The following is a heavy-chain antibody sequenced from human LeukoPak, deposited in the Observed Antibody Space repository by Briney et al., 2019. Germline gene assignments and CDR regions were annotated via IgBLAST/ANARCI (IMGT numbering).Heavy chain of an antibody. J-gene: IGHJ4*02. Sequence: GGSLRLSCAASGFTLSDYYMSWIRQAPGKGLEWVSYISSSGSTIYYADSVKGRFTISRDNAKNSLYLQMNSLRAEDTAVYYCARVVGATLRDYFDYWGQGTLVTVSS. CDR1: GFTLSDYY. V-gene: IGHV3-11*04. CDR3: ARVVGATLRDYFDY. CDR2: ISSSGSTI. D-gene: IGHD1-26*01.